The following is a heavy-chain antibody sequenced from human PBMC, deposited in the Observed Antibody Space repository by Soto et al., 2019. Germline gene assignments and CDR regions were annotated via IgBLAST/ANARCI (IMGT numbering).Heavy chain of an antibody. Sequence: QVQLVQSGAEVTKPGASVKVSCKASGYTFTSYAMHWVRQAPGQRLDWMGWINADNGNTKYSQKFQGRVTITRDTSANTADLELSSLRSEDTALYYCARDRRGNYGDYVDFDFWGQGTLVSVSS. CDR2: INADNGNT. D-gene: IGHD4-17*01. V-gene: IGHV1-3*01. J-gene: IGHJ4*02. CDR3: ARDRRGNYGDYVDFDF. CDR1: GYTFTSYA.